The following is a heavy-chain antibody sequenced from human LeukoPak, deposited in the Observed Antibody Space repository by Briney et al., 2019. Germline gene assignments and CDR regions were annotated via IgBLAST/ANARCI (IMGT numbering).Heavy chain of an antibody. CDR3: ARCRIFGVVIQMYYFDY. J-gene: IGHJ4*02. V-gene: IGHV1-69*05. Sequence: ASVKVSCKASGGTFSSYAISWVRQAPGQGLEWMGRIIPIFGTANYAQKFQGRVTITTDESTSTAYMELSSLRSEDTAVYYCARCRIFGVVIQMYYFDYWGQGTLVTVSS. D-gene: IGHD3-3*01. CDR2: IIPIFGTA. CDR1: GGTFSSYA.